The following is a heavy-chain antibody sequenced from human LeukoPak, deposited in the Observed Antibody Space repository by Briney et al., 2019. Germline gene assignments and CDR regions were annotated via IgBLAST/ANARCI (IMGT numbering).Heavy chain of an antibody. CDR1: GFTFSSYW. V-gene: IGHV3-7*01. CDR2: INHNGNVN. D-gene: IGHD3-22*01. CDR3: VKSLDRHYYDIHGPLSH. J-gene: IGHJ4*02. Sequence: GGSLRLSCAASGFTFSSYWMNWARQAPGKGLEWVASINHNGNVNYYVDSVKGRFTISRDNAKNSLYLQMSNLRAEDTAVYYCVKSLDRHYYDIHGPLSHWGQGTLVTVSS.